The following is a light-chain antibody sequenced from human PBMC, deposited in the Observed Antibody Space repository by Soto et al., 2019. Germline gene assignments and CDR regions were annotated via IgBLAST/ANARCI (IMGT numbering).Light chain of an antibody. CDR2: DAS. Sequence: EIVMTQSPATLSVSPGERATLSCRPSQSVSSNLAWYQQKPGQAPRLLIHDASTRATAIPTRFSGSGSGTDFTLTISSLQSEDFAVYYCQQYNDWPRTFGQGTKV. CDR3: QQYNDWPRT. J-gene: IGKJ1*01. CDR1: QSVSSN. V-gene: IGKV3-15*01.